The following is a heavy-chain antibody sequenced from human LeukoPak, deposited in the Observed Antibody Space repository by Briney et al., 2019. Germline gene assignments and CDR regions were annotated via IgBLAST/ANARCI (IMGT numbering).Heavy chain of an antibody. CDR3: ARDPLTGTSHYFDY. J-gene: IGHJ4*02. CDR2: INPNSGGT. V-gene: IGHV1-2*02. Sequence: ASVKVSCKASGYTFTGYYMHWVRQAPGQGLEWMGWINPNSGGTNYAQKFQGRVTMTRDTSISTAYMELSRLRSDDTAVYYCARDPLTGTSHYFDYWGQGTLVTVSS. CDR1: GYTFTGYY. D-gene: IGHD1-7*01.